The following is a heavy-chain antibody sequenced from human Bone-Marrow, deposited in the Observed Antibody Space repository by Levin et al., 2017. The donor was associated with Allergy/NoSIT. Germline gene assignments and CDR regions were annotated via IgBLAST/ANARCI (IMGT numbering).Heavy chain of an antibody. D-gene: IGHD3-9*01. CDR3: ARDRTNGILTNYGMDV. Sequence: GGSLRLSCAASGFNFSIYGMNWVRQAPGKGLEWVSSISSSSSNIYHADSLKGRFTISRDNAKNSLYLQMKSLRAEDTAVYYCARDRTNGILTNYGMDVWGQGTTFTVSS. V-gene: IGHV3-21*04. CDR2: ISSSSSNI. CDR1: GFNFSIYG. J-gene: IGHJ6*02.